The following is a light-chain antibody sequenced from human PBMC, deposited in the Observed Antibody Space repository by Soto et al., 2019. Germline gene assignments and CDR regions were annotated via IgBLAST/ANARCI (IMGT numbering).Light chain of an antibody. CDR3: SSYTSSSTLV. CDR1: SSDVGGYNY. V-gene: IGLV2-14*01. J-gene: IGLJ2*01. Sequence: QSALTQPASVSGSPGQSITISCTGTSSDVGGYNYVSWYQQHPGKAPKLMIYDVSKWPSGVSNRFSGSKSGNTASLTISGVQAEDEADYYCSSYTSSSTLVFGGGTKLTVL. CDR2: DVS.